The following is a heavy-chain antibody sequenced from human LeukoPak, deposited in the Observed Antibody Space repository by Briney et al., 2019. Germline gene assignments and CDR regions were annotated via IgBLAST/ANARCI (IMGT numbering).Heavy chain of an antibody. CDR3: ARDKSVRWSYLFDY. V-gene: IGHV1-18*01. CDR2: ISAYNGNT. CDR1: GYTFTSYG. D-gene: IGHD1-26*01. J-gene: IGHJ4*02. Sequence: ASVKVSCKASGYTFTSYGISWVRQAPGQGLEWMGWISAYNGNTNYAQKLQGRVTMTTDTSTSTAYMELRRLRSEDTAVYYCARDKSVRWSYLFDYWGQGTLVTVSS.